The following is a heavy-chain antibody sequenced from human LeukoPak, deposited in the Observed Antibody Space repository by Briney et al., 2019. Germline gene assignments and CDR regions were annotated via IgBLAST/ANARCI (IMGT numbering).Heavy chain of an antibody. Sequence: ASVKVSCKASGYTFTNYYMRWVRQAPGQGLEWMGIINPSGGSTSYAQKFQGRVTMTRDTSTSTVYMELSSLRSEDTAVYYCARDKRVWFGELLSTYFDYWGQGTLVTVSS. D-gene: IGHD3-10*01. J-gene: IGHJ4*02. CDR2: INPSGGST. CDR3: ARDKRVWFGELLSTYFDY. V-gene: IGHV1-46*01. CDR1: GYTFTNYY.